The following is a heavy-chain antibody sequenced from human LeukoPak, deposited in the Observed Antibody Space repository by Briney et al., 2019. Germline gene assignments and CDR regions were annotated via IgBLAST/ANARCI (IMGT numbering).Heavy chain of an antibody. V-gene: IGHV4-59*08. J-gene: IGHJ5*02. Sequence: SETLSLTCTVSGGSISSYYWSWIRQPPGKGLEWIGYIYYSGSTNYNPSLKSRVTISVDTSKNQFSLKLSSVTAADTAVYYCARQVLWFSWFDPWGQGTLVTVSS. D-gene: IGHD3-10*01. CDR2: IYYSGST. CDR3: ARQVLWFSWFDP. CDR1: GGSISSYY.